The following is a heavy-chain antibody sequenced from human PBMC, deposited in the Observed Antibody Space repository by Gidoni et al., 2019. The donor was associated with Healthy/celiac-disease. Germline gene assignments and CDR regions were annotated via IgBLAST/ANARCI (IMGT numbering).Heavy chain of an antibody. CDR3: ARDGGEYSGYDLGSFDY. D-gene: IGHD5-12*01. V-gene: IGHV3-48*03. CDR1: GFPFSSYE. Sequence: EVQLVESGGGLVQPGGSLRLSCAASGFPFSSYEMNWVRQAPGKGLEWVSYISSSGSTIYYADSVKGRFTISRDNAKNSLYLQMNSLRAEDTAVYYCARDGGEYSGYDLGSFDYWGQGTLVTVSS. J-gene: IGHJ4*02. CDR2: ISSSGSTI.